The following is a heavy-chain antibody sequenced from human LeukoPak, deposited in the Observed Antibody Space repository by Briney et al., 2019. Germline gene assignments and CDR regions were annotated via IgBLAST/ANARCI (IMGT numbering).Heavy chain of an antibody. CDR3: ASTLTTTRAP. V-gene: IGHV3-30*02. CDR2: IRYDGSNK. CDR1: GFTFSSYG. J-gene: IGHJ5*02. D-gene: IGHD3-3*01. Sequence: PGGSLRLSCAASGFTFSSYGMHWVRQAPGKGLEWVAFIRYDGSNKYYADSVKGRFTISRDNSKNTLYLQMNSLRAEDTAVYYCASTLTTTRAPWGQGTLVTVSS.